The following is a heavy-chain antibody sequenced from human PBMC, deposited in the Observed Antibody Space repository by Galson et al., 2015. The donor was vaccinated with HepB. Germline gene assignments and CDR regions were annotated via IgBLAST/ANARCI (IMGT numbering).Heavy chain of an antibody. CDR2: ISSSSSTT. CDR3: ARATTISTHGSYGMDV. J-gene: IGHJ6*02. V-gene: IGHV3-48*02. Sequence: SLRLSCAASGFTFSSHSMNWVRQAPGKGLEWVSYISSSSSTTYYADSVKGRFTISRDNAKNSLCLQMNSLRDEDTAVYYCARATTISTHGSYGMDVWGQGTTVTVSS. D-gene: IGHD4-11*01. CDR1: GFTFSSHS.